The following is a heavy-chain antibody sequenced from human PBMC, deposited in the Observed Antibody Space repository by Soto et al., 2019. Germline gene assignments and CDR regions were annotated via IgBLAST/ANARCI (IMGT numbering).Heavy chain of an antibody. J-gene: IGHJ4*02. CDR2: IDGDGRNT. V-gene: IGHV3-74*01. CDR3: IRGSRGCNGIDY. CDR1: GFTFSSHW. D-gene: IGHD6-19*01. Sequence: EVQLVESGGGLVQPGGSLRVSCEASGFTFSSHWIHWVRQGPGKGLMSVSRIDGDGRNTDYADSVKGRFTISRDNAKNTVYLQMSSLRADDTGVYYCIRGSRGCNGIDYWGQGALVTVSS.